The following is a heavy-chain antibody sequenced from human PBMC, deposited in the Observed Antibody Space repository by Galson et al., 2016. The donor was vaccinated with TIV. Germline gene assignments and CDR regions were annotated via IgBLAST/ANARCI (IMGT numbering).Heavy chain of an antibody. V-gene: IGHV6-1*01. CDR1: GDSVSSNSAA. J-gene: IGHJ4*02. CDR3: ASATPSVFGIIMTFDS. CDR2: TFYRSKWYN. Sequence: CAISGDSVSSNSAAWNWLRQSPSRGLEWLGRTFYRSKWYNDYAPSVKSRITINPDTSKNQFSLQLNSVTPEDTAVYYCASATPSVFGIIMTFDSWGQGTLVTVSS. D-gene: IGHD3-16*01.